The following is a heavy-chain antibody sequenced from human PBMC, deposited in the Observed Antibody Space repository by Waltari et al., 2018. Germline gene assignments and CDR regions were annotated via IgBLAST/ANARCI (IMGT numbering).Heavy chain of an antibody. D-gene: IGHD3-3*01. CDR2: IYYSGST. CDR1: GGPISSSSFH. J-gene: IGHJ3*02. CDR3: ARRFGNAFDI. V-gene: IGHV4-39*02. Sequence: QLQLQESGPGLVQPSETLSLICTVSGGPISSSSFHWDWIRQPPGKGLEWIGNIYYSGSTSYNPSLKSRVTISVDTSKNHLLLKLTSVSAADSSVYYCARRFGNAFDIWGQGIMVTVSS.